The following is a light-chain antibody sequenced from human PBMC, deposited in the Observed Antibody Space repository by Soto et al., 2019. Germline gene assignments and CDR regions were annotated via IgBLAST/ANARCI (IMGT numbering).Light chain of an antibody. CDR3: QQYNKWPLT. Sequence: EIVMTQSPATLSVSPGERATLSCRASESASTHLAWYQQRPGQPPWLLIYATSTSATGIPARFTGSGSGTEFTLTISSLQSEDFAVYYCQQYNKWPLTFGGGTKVEIK. CDR1: ESASTH. J-gene: IGKJ4*01. V-gene: IGKV3-15*01. CDR2: ATS.